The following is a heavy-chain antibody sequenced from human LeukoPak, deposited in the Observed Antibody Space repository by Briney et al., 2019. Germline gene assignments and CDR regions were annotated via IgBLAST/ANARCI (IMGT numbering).Heavy chain of an antibody. CDR3: AKDSYGDYVGYYFDY. J-gene: IGHJ4*02. CDR2: ISGSGGST. D-gene: IGHD4-17*01. Sequence: TGGSLRLSCAASGFTFSSYAMSWVRQAPGKGLEWVSAISGSGGSTYYADSVKGRFTISRDNSKNTLYLQMNSLRAEDTAVYYCAKDSYGDYVGYYFDYWGQGTLVTVSS. V-gene: IGHV3-23*01. CDR1: GFTFSSYA.